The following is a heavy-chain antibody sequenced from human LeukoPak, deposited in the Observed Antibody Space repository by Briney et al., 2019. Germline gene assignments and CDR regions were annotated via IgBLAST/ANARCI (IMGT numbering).Heavy chain of an antibody. V-gene: IGHV1-2*04. Sequence: WINPNSGGTNYAQKFQGWVTMTRDTSISTAYMELSRLRSDDTAVYYCARSIAAAPTGDYWGQGTLVTVSS. J-gene: IGHJ4*02. CDR2: INPNSGGT. D-gene: IGHD6-13*01. CDR3: ARSIAAAPTGDY.